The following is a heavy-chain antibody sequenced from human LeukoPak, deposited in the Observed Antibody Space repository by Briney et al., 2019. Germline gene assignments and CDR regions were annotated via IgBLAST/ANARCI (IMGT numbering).Heavy chain of an antibody. Sequence: GGSLRLSCAASGFTFSSCGMHWVRQAPGKGLEWVAFIRYDGSNKYYADSVKGRFTISRDNSKNTLYLQMNSLRAEDTAVYYCAKSRARLKFPFDAFDIWGQGTMVTVSS. CDR3: AKSRARLKFPFDAFDI. CDR1: GFTFSSCG. J-gene: IGHJ3*02. CDR2: IRYDGSNK. V-gene: IGHV3-30*02.